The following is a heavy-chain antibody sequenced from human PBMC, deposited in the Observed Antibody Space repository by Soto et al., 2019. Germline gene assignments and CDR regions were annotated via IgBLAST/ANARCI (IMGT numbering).Heavy chain of an antibody. CDR3: ARAPISHYCSGGSCYPYYFDY. V-gene: IGHV1-8*01. CDR1: GYTFTSYD. J-gene: IGHJ4*02. Sequence: QVQLVQSGAEVKKPGASVKVSCKASGYTFTSYDINWVRQATGQGLEWMGWMNPNSGNTGYAQKFQGRRTMTRNTSISTAYMELSSLRSEDTAVYYCARAPISHYCSGGSCYPYYFDYWGQGTLVTVSS. D-gene: IGHD2-15*01. CDR2: MNPNSGNT.